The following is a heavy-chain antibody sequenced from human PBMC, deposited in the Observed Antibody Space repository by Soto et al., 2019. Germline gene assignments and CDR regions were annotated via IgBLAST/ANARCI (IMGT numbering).Heavy chain of an antibody. D-gene: IGHD2-2*01. CDR3: AVEPVAIALYDAFDI. J-gene: IGHJ3*02. Sequence: ASVKVSCKASGYTFTSYDINWVLQATGQGLEWMGWMNPNSGNTGYAQKFQGRVTMTRNTSKSTAYMELSSLRSEDTAVYYCAVEPVAIALYDAFDIWGQGTMVTVSS. CDR1: GYTFTSYD. V-gene: IGHV1-8*01. CDR2: MNPNSGNT.